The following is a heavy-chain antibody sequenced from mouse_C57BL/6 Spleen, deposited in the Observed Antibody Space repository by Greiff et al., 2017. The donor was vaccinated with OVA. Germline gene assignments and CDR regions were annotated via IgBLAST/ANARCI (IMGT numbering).Heavy chain of an antibody. CDR3: ARRGTVVAPYAMDY. V-gene: IGHV5-4*03. D-gene: IGHD1-1*01. CDR2: ISDGGSYT. J-gene: IGHJ4*01. CDR1: GFTFSSYA. Sequence: EVKVEESGGGLVKPGGSQKLSCAASGFTFSSYAMSWVRQTPEKRLEWVATISDGGSYTYYPDNVKGRFTISRDNAKNNLYLQMSHLKSEDTAMYYCARRGTVVAPYAMDYWGQGTSVTVSS.